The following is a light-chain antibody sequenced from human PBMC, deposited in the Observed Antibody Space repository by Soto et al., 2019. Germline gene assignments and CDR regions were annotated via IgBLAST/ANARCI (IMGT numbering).Light chain of an antibody. Sequence: AIQLTQSPSSLSGSVGDRVTITCRASQGISTLFAWYQQKPGKAPKLLIYDASTLESGVPSRFSGSGSGTDFTLTINSLQPEDFATYYCQQFFDYPLTFGGGTKVEIK. CDR3: QQFFDYPLT. V-gene: IGKV1D-13*01. CDR2: DAS. J-gene: IGKJ4*01. CDR1: QGISTL.